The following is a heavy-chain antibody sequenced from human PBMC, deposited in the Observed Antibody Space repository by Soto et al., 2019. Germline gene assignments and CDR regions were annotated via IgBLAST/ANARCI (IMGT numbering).Heavy chain of an antibody. D-gene: IGHD6-13*01. CDR1: GGSISSYY. Sequence: SETLSLTCTVSGGSISSYYWSWIRQPPGKRLEWIGYIYYSGSTNYNPSLKSRVTISVDTSKNQFSLKLSSVTAADTAVYYCARDAWGSSWYNNWFDPWGQGTLVTVSS. V-gene: IGHV4-59*01. CDR3: ARDAWGSSWYNNWFDP. CDR2: IYYSGST. J-gene: IGHJ5*02.